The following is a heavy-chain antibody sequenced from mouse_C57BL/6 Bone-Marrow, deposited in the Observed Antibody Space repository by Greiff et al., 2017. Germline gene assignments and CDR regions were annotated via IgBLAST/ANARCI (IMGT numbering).Heavy chain of an antibody. Sequence: VQLQQSGAELVRPGASVKLSCTASGFNIKDDYMHWVKQRPEQGLEWIGWIDPENGDTEYATKFQGKATITADPSSNTAYLQLSSLTSEDTAVYYVTTGYYYGSSPYYFDYWGQGTTLTVSS. J-gene: IGHJ2*01. CDR2: IDPENGDT. D-gene: IGHD1-1*01. V-gene: IGHV14-4*01. CDR3: TTGYYYGSSPYYFDY. CDR1: GFNIKDDY.